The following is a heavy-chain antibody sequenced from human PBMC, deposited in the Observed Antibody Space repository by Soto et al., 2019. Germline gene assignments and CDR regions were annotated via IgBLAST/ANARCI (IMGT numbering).Heavy chain of an antibody. D-gene: IGHD5-18*01. CDR1: GFTFSSYA. V-gene: IGHV3-30-3*01. CDR2: ISYDGSNK. Sequence: PGGSLRLSCAASGFTFSSYAMHWVRQAPGKGLEWVAVISYDGSNKYYADSVKGRFTISRDNSKNTLYLQMNSLRAEDTAVYYCARDWAGFSYGYGYWGQGNLVTVSS. J-gene: IGHJ4*02. CDR3: ARDWAGFSYGYGY.